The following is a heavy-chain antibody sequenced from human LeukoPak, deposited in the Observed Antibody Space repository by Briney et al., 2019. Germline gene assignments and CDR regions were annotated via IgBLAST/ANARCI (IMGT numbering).Heavy chain of an antibody. V-gene: IGHV4-30-4*01. Sequence: SQTLSLTCTVSGGSISSGDYYWSWIRQPPGKGLEWIGYIYYSGSTYYNPSLKSRVTISVDTSKNQFSLKLSSVTAADTAVYYCARRQMTTVTKTFDYWGQGTLVTVSS. CDR1: GGSISSGDYY. CDR3: ARRQMTTVTKTFDY. J-gene: IGHJ4*02. CDR2: IYYSGST. D-gene: IGHD4-17*01.